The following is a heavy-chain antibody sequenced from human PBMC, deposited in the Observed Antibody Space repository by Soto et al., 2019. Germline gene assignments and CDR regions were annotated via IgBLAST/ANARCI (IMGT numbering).Heavy chain of an antibody. V-gene: IGHV1-69*13. CDR1: GGTLSSYA. D-gene: IGHD3-22*01. CDR2: VLPSCGTA. Sequence: GASVKVSGKASGGTLSSYAISWGRQAPGQGLEWMGGVLPSCGTANSAQKFQGRVTITPDVSTSTICMELSSLRSEDTAVYYCAASYYYDSSGYNHLNDAFDMWGQGTMVTVSS. J-gene: IGHJ3*02. CDR3: AASYYYDSSGYNHLNDAFDM.